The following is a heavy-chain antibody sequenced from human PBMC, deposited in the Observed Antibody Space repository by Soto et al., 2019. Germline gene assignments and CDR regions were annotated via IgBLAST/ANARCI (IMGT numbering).Heavy chain of an antibody. D-gene: IGHD3-3*01. J-gene: IGHJ5*02. Sequence: TVSGGYISSGQYYWSWNRQPPGKGLEWIGYIYYSGSTYYNPSLKSRVTISVDTSKNQFSLKLSSVTAADTAVYYCAREAIFGVVTMNWFDPWGQGTLVTVSS. CDR1: GGYISSGQYY. V-gene: IGHV4-30-4*01. CDR2: IYYSGST. CDR3: AREAIFGVVTMNWFDP.